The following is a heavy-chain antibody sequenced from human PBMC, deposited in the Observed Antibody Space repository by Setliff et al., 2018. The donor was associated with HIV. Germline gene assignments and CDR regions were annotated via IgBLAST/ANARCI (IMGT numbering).Heavy chain of an antibody. V-gene: IGHV4-34*01. CDR3: ARKGSSSRSQEYYYDF. J-gene: IGHJ4*02. CDR2: IDHSGNI. D-gene: IGHD6-13*01. CDR1: GGSFNDYY. Sequence: SETLSLTCAVYGGSFNDYYWTWIRQPPGKGLEWIGEIDHSGNIKYHASLKSRVTISKDTSKNQFSLKLNSVTALDTAVYYCARKGSSSRSQEYYYDFWGQGTLVTVSS.